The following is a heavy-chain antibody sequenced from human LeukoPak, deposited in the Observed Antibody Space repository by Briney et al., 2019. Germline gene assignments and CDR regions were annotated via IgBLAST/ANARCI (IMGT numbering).Heavy chain of an antibody. CDR2: IYYSGST. V-gene: IGHV4-59*08. Sequence: SETLSLTCTVSGGSISSYYWSWIRQPPGKGLEWIGYIYYSGSTNYNPSLKSRVTISVDTSKNQFPLKLSSVTAADTAVYYCARLYYYDSSGMDVWGQGTTVTVSS. D-gene: IGHD3-22*01. CDR3: ARLYYYDSSGMDV. CDR1: GGSISSYY. J-gene: IGHJ6*02.